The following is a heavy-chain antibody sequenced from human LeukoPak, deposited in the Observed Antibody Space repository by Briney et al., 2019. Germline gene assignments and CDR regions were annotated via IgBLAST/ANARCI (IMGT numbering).Heavy chain of an antibody. D-gene: IGHD1-26*01. CDR2: ISYDGSNK. J-gene: IGHJ4*02. V-gene: IGHV3-30-3*01. CDR1: GFTFSSYA. CDR3: ARGSSGSYYYFDY. Sequence: PGGSLRLSCAASGFTFSSYAMSWVRQAPGKGLEWVAVISYDGSNKYYADSVKGRFTISRGNSKNTLYLQMNSLRAEDTAVYYCARGSSGSYYYFDYWGQGTLVTVSS.